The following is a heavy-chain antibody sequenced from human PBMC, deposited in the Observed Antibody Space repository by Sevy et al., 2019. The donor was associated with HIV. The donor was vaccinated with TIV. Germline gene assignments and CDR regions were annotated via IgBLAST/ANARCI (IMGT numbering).Heavy chain of an antibody. J-gene: IGHJ4*02. CDR3: ARVRYTYGNFFFDY. D-gene: IGHD5-18*01. V-gene: IGHV3-11*01. CDR2: ISSRDYFI. Sequence: GGSLRLSCTASEFTFSDYYMSWIRQAPGKGLEWISYISSRDYFIYYADSVKGRFTISRDNAKNSMFLHMSSLRAEDTALYYCARVRYTYGNFFFDYWGQGTLVTVSS. CDR1: EFTFSDYY.